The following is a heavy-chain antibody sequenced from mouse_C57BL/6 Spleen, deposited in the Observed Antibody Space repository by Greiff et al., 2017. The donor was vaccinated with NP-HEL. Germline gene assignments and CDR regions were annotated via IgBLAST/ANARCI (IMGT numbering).Heavy chain of an antibody. J-gene: IGHJ2*01. V-gene: IGHV1-50*01. D-gene: IGHD4-1*01. CDR3: ARLGYFDY. CDR1: GYTFTSYW. CDR2: IDPSDSYT. Sequence: QVQLQQSGAELVKPGASVKLSCKASGYTFTSYWMQWVNQRPGQGLEWIGEIDPSDSYTNYNQKFKGKATLTVDTSSSTAYMQRSSLTSEDSAVYYCARLGYFDYWGQGTTLTVSS.